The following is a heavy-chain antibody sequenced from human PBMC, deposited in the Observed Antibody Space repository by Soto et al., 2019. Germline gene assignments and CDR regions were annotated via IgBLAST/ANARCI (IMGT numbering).Heavy chain of an antibody. CDR3: ARAVATINRYFDL. CDR2: INHSGST. J-gene: IGHJ2*01. Sequence: QVQLQQWGAGLLKPSETLSLTCAVYGGSFSGYYWSWIRQPPGKGLEWIGEINHSGSTNYNPSLKSRVTLSVDTSKNQFSLKLSSVTAADTAVYFCARAVATINRYFDLWGRGTLVTVSS. CDR1: GGSFSGYY. D-gene: IGHD5-12*01. V-gene: IGHV4-34*01.